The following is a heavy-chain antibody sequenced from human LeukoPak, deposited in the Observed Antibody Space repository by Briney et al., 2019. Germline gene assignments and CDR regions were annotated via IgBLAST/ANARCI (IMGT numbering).Heavy chain of an antibody. CDR2: ISAYNGNT. CDR3: ARQYCSGGSCYPGWGFDY. J-gene: IGHJ4*02. CDR1: GYTFTSYG. Sequence: ASVKVSCKASGYTFTSYGISWVRQAPGQGLEWMGWISAYNGNTNYAQKLQGRVTMTTGTSTSTAYMELRSLRSDDTAVYYCARQYCSGGSCYPGWGFDYWGQGTLVTVSS. V-gene: IGHV1-18*01. D-gene: IGHD2-15*01.